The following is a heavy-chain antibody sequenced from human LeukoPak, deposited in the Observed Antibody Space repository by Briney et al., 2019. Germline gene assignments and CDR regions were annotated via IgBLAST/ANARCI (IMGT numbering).Heavy chain of an antibody. CDR1: GFSFSSDI. J-gene: IGHJ4*02. D-gene: IGHD7-27*01. V-gene: IGHV3-23*01. CDR3: AKDRRNWGSRVDY. Sequence: GGSLRLSCAASGFSFSSDIMSWVRQAPGKGLEWVSLIGTSGDTYYADSVKGRFTISRDNSKNTLYLQINSLRAEDTAIYYCAKDRRNWGSRVDYWGQGTLVTVSS. CDR2: IGTSGDT.